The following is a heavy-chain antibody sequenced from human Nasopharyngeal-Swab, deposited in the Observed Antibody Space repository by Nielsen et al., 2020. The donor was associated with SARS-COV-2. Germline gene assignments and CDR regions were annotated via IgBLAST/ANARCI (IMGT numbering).Heavy chain of an antibody. Sequence: GESLKISWAASGVSFSTYWMTWVRQAPGKGLEWVANIKQDGSEKYYVDCVKGRFTVSRDNPKNLLYLQVNSLRAEDTAVYYCARQGVFVPAYFHQYYMDVWGKGTTVTVSS. CDR3: ARQGVFVPAYFHQYYMDV. V-gene: IGHV3-7*03. CDR2: IKQDGSEK. D-gene: IGHD3-16*02. J-gene: IGHJ6*03. CDR1: GVSFSTYW.